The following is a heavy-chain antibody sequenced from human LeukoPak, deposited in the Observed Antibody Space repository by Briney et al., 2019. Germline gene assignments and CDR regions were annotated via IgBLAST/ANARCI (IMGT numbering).Heavy chain of an antibody. Sequence: ASVKVSCKASGYTSTTYCIHWVRQAPGQGLEWMGIINPSGGSTVYAQKFQDRVFMTRDTSTSTVYMELSSLRSEDTAVYFCARENGVLRGVRACYFDCWGQGTLVTVSS. CDR2: INPSGGST. J-gene: IGHJ4*02. CDR3: ARENGVLRGVRACYFDC. D-gene: IGHD3-10*01. CDR1: GYTSTTYC. V-gene: IGHV1-46*01.